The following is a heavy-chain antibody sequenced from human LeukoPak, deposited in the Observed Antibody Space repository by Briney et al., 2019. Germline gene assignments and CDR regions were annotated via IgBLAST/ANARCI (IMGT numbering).Heavy chain of an antibody. J-gene: IGHJ4*02. Sequence: SETLSLTCAVYGGSFSGYYWSWIRQPPGKGLEWIGEINHSGSTNYNPSLKSRVTISVDTSKNQFSLKLSSVTAADTAVYYCARQGLVKGPYGSGNNTEYYFDYWGQGTLVTVSS. CDR1: GGSFSGYY. D-gene: IGHD3-10*01. CDR2: INHSGST. CDR3: ARQGLVKGPYGSGNNTEYYFDY. V-gene: IGHV4-34*01.